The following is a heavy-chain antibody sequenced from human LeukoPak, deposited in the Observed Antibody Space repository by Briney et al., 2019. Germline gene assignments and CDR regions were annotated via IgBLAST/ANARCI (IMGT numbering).Heavy chain of an antibody. CDR2: ITGSGDST. CDR3: GKERYGSSSVVDY. CDR1: GFTFSLYW. D-gene: IGHD6-6*01. Sequence: GGSLRLSCAASGFTFSLYWMNWVRRAPGKGLEWVSGITGSGDSTYYADSVKGRFTISRDNSKNTVYLQMNSLRVEDTAVYHCGKERYGSSSVVDYWGHGTLVTVSS. J-gene: IGHJ4*01. V-gene: IGHV3-23*01.